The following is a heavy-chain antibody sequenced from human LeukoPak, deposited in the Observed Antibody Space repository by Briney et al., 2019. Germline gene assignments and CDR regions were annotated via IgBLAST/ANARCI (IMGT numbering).Heavy chain of an antibody. CDR1: GGSISSYY. CDR2: IYYSGST. J-gene: IGHJ4*02. CDR3: ARGGAYFDY. V-gene: IGHV4-59*01. Sequence: SETLSLTCTVSGGSISSYYWTWIRQPPGKGLEWIGYIYYSGSTNYNPSLKSRVTISVDTSKNQFSLKLSSVTAADTAVYYCARGGAYFDYWGQGTLVTVSS.